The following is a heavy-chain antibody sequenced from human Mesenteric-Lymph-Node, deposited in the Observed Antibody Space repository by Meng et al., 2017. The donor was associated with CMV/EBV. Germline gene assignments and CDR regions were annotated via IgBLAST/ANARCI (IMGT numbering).Heavy chain of an antibody. V-gene: IGHV3-23*01. CDR1: GLTFSSNA. CDR2: ISASGDNT. Sequence: GGSLRLSCLASGLTFSSNAMTWVRQAPGKGLEWVSAISASGDNTYFADSVKGRFTISRDNSKDTLYLQMNSLRAEDTAIYFCARIYGNLAGYYYHALDVWGQGATVTVSS. CDR3: ARIYGNLAGYYYHALDV. D-gene: IGHD2-15*01. J-gene: IGHJ6*02.